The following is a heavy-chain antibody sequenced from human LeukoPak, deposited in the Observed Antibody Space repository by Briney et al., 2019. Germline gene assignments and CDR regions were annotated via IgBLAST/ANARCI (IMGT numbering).Heavy chain of an antibody. Sequence: SETLSLTCTVSGGSISTSSYYWGWIRQPPGKGLEWIGSTYYSGSTYYNPSLKSRVTISVDTSKNQFSLKVSSVTAADTAVYFCARDRLLLLGVMGNWGQGTLVTVSS. CDR1: GGSISTSSYY. J-gene: IGHJ4*02. V-gene: IGHV4-39*07. CDR3: ARDRLLLLGVMGN. D-gene: IGHD3-16*01. CDR2: TYYSGST.